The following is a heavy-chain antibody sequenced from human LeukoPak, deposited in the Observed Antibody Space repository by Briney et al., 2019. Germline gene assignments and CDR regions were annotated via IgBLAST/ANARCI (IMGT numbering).Heavy chain of an antibody. CDR3: ARTSSSGLVGGYYFDY. CDR1: SASITRSPYF. Sequence: KPSETLSLTCTVSSASITRSPYFWGWIRQSPGKGLEWIGSISYSGTTYYSPSLKSRVTISVDTSKNQFSLKLSSVTAADTAVYYCARTSSSGLVGGYYFDYWGQGTLVTVSS. J-gene: IGHJ4*02. D-gene: IGHD6-19*01. V-gene: IGHV4-39*07. CDR2: ISYSGTT.